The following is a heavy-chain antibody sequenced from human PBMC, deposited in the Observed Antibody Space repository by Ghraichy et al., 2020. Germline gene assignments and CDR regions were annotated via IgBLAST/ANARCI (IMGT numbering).Heavy chain of an antibody. V-gene: IGHV3-23*01. Sequence: GGSLRLSCAASGFTLSNYPMSWVRQAPGKGLEWVSTIRDSDEKTYYADSVGGRFTISRDTSKNTLYMQVNYLRAEDTAVYYCARSLIAAAGTGAFDIWGQGTVVTVSS. CDR1: GFTLSNYP. D-gene: IGHD6-13*01. CDR2: IRDSDEKT. CDR3: ARSLIAAAGTGAFDI. J-gene: IGHJ3*02.